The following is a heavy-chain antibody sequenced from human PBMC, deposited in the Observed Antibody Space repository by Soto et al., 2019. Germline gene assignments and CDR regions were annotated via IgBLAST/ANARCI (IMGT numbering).Heavy chain of an antibody. J-gene: IGHJ6*02. CDR1: GGSFREYY. CDR2: INQSGTT. CDR3: VRGPGSSWLGV. V-gene: IGHV4-34*01. Sequence: SETLSLTCAVNGGSFREYYWSWLRQPPGKGLEWIGEINQSGTTHYNPSLKRRINISIDTSKNQFSLNPTSVTAADTAVYYCVRGPGSSWLGVWGQGTTVTVSS. D-gene: IGHD6-13*01.